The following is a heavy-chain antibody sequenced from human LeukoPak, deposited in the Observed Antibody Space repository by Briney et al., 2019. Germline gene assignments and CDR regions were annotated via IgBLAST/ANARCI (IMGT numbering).Heavy chain of an antibody. Sequence: GRSLRLSCAASGFTFSSYGMHWVRQAPGKGLEWVAVISYDGSNKYYADSVKGRFTISRDNSKNTLYLQMNSLRAEDTAVYYCARDVRGYSYGHFDYWGQGTLVTVSS. V-gene: IGHV3-30*03. D-gene: IGHD5-18*01. J-gene: IGHJ4*02. CDR2: ISYDGSNK. CDR1: GFTFSSYG. CDR3: ARDVRGYSYGHFDY.